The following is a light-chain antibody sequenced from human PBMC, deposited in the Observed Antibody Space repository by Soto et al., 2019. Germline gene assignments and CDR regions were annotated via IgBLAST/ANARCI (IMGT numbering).Light chain of an antibody. CDR1: SSDVGSYNL. CDR2: EVT. Sequence: QSALTQPASVSGSPGQSITISCTGTSSDVGSYNLVSWYQQHPGKAPKLMIYEVTKRPSGVSNRFSGSKSGNTASLTISGLQAEDEADYYCCSHAGSSNYVFGTGTKVTVL. J-gene: IGLJ1*01. CDR3: CSHAGSSNYV. V-gene: IGLV2-23*02.